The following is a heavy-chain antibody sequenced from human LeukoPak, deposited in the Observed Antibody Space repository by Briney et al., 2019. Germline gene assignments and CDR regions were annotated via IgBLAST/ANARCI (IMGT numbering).Heavy chain of an antibody. CDR2: IKGDGSEI. V-gene: IGHV3-7*01. CDR3: ARDGSSFDY. J-gene: IGHJ4*02. CDR1: GFTFSSSW. Sequence: GGSLRLSCAASGFTFSSSWMSWVRHAPGKGPEWVANIKGDGSEIYYVDSVKGRFSISRDNAKNSLYLQISSLRAEDTAVYYCARDGSSFDYWGQGALVTVSS. D-gene: IGHD2-15*01.